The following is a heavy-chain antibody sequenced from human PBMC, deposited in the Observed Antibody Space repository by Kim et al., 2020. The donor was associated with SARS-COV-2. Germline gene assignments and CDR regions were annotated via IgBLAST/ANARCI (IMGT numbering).Heavy chain of an antibody. J-gene: IGHJ2*01. CDR2: IWYDGSNL. CDR3: KKELTTYGEPNVYYDL. Sequence: GGSLRLSCAASGFTFSSYGMHWVRQAPGKGQEWVAVIWYDGSNLYYAASVKRRFIISRDNSKNMLYLLINSLRAEDTAVYYCKKELTTYGEPNVYYDLWG. D-gene: IGHD3-10*01. V-gene: IGHV3-33*04. CDR1: GFTFSSYG.